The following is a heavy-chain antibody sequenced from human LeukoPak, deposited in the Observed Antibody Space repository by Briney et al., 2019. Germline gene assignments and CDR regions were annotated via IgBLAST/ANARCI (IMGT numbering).Heavy chain of an antibody. CDR3: SKATGPNSFRYIEY. V-gene: IGHV3-23*01. Sequence: PGGSLRLSCGASGFTFSNYAMTWVRQVPGKGQEWLSGISRRGDTTYYTDSVKGRFTISRDNSNNTLYLQMNTLRADDTAVYYCSKATGPNSFRYIEYWGQGTLVTVSS. J-gene: IGHJ4*02. CDR1: GFTFSNYA. D-gene: IGHD3-9*01. CDR2: ISRRGDTT.